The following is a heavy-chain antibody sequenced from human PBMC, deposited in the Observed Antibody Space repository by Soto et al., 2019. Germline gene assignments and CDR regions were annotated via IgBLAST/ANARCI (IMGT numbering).Heavy chain of an antibody. CDR2: INAGNGNT. CDR1: GYTFTSYA. D-gene: IGHD3-22*01. V-gene: IGHV1-3*01. Sequence: ASVKVSCKASGYTFTSYAMHWVRQAPGQRLEWMGWINAGNGNTKYSQKFQGRVTITRDTSASTAYMELSSLRSEDTAVYYCARDPLRPSYSSGYLDYWGQGTLATVSS. CDR3: ARDPLRPSYSSGYLDY. J-gene: IGHJ4*02.